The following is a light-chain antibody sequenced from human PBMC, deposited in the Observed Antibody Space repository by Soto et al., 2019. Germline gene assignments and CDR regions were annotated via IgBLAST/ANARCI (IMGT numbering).Light chain of an antibody. CDR3: CSYAGSYTFV. J-gene: IGLJ1*01. CDR1: SSDVGGYKL. V-gene: IGLV2-23*02. Sequence: QSVLTQPASVSGSTGQSITISCSGTSSDVGGYKLVSWFQQHPGKVPKLMISEVTQRPSGVSDRVSGSKSGNTASLTSSGLQAEDEAQYYCCSYAGSYTFVFGSGTKVNVL. CDR2: EVT.